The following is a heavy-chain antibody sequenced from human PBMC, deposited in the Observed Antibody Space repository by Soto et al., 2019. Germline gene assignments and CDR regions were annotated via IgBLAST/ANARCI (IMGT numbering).Heavy chain of an antibody. D-gene: IGHD6-6*01. V-gene: IGHV3-53*01. CDR2: IYSGGST. CDR3: ARSSSYYYYYGMDV. CDR1: GFTVSSNY. J-gene: IGHJ6*02. Sequence: LRLSCAASGFTVSSNYMSWVRQAPGKGLEWVSVIYSGGSTYYADSVKGRFTISRDNSKNTLYLQMNSLRAEDTAVYYCARSSSYYYYYGMDVWGQGTTVTVSS.